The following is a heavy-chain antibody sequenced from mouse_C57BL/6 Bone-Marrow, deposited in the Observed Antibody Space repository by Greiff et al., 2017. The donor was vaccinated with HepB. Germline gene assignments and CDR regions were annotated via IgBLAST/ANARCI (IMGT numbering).Heavy chain of an antibody. Sequence: QVQLKESGAELARPGASVKMSCKASGYTFTSYTMHWVNQRPGQALEWIGYINPSSGYTKYNQKFKYKATLTADKSSSTAYMQLSSLTSEDSAVYYCARGPYYYGSSIYAMDYWGQGTSVTVSS. D-gene: IGHD1-1*01. CDR2: INPSSGYT. CDR3: ARGPYYYGSSIYAMDY. J-gene: IGHJ4*01. CDR1: GYTFTSYT. V-gene: IGHV1-4*01.